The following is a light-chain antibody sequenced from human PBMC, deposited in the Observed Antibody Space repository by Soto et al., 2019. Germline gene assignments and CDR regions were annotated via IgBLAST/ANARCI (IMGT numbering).Light chain of an antibody. J-gene: IGLJ1*01. CDR3: YSYTSSNTYV. CDR1: SSYVGGYNY. CDR2: DVS. V-gene: IGLV2-14*03. Sequence: QSALTQPPSVSGSPGQSITIACTVTSSYVGGYNYVSWYQHHPGKVPQLLIYDVSNRPSGVSNRFSGSKSGNTASLTISGLQAEDEAAYYCYSYTSSNTYVFGTGTKVTVL.